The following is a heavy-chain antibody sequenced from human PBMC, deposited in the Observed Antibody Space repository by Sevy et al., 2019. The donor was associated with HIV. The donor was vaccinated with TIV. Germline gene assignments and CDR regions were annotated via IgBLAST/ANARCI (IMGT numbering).Heavy chain of an antibody. J-gene: IGHJ4*02. CDR1: GFSISGYG. Sequence: GGSLTLSCAASGFSISGYGMHWVRHAPGKGLEWVAVIWYDGTNREYADSVKGRFTISRDNSKNTLYLQMNSLRVEDTAVYYCAREDIRVAGIGYYFHSWGQGTLVTVSS. V-gene: IGHV3-33*01. D-gene: IGHD6-19*01. CDR2: IWYDGTNR. CDR3: AREDIRVAGIGYYFHS.